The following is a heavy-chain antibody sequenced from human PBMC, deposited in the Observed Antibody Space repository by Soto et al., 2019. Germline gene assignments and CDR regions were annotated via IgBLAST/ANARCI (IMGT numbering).Heavy chain of an antibody. Sequence: GVSLRLSGASSGFTFSTYTMNWVRQAPGKARAWVSSINGRGNYIYYAESVKGRFTISRDNAENSVYLQMSSLRGEDTAMYYCARYSGWYSYNWFDPWGQGTLVTVSS. D-gene: IGHD6-19*01. CDR3: ARYSGWYSYNWFDP. V-gene: IGHV3-21*06. J-gene: IGHJ5*02. CDR2: INGRGNYI. CDR1: GFTFSTYT.